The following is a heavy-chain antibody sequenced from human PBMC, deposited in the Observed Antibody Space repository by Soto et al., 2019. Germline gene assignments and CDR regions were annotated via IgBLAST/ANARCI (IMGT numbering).Heavy chain of an antibody. CDR2: INPNSGGT. Sequence: ASVKVSCKASGYTFTGYYMHWVRQAPGQGLEWMGWINPNSGGTNYAQKFQGRVTMTRDTSISTAYMELSRLRSDDTAVYYCARYWNYGANFDYWGQGTLVTVSS. J-gene: IGHJ4*02. CDR3: ARYWNYGANFDY. D-gene: IGHD1-7*01. V-gene: IGHV1-2*02. CDR1: GYTFTGYY.